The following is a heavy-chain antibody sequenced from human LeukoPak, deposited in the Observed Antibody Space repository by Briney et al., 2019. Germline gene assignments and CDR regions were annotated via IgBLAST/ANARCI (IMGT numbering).Heavy chain of an antibody. J-gene: IGHJ4*02. CDR1: GFTFSDYA. CDR2: ISGSGDKT. CDR3: VKVDCDGHLCHGIDH. V-gene: IGHV3-23*01. D-gene: IGHD2-21*01. Sequence: PGGSLRLSCAASGFTFSDYAMRWIRQAPGKGLEWVSGISGSGDKTDYADSVEGRFTISRDNPKNTLYFQMNSLRAEDTAVYYCVKVDCDGHLCHGIDHWGQGALVIVSS.